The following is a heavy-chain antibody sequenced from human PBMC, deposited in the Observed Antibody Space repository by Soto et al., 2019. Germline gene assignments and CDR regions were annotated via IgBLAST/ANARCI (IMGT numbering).Heavy chain of an antibody. V-gene: IGHV4-59*12. Sequence: PSETLSLTCSVSGGSIRTYYWNWIRQPPGGGLEWIAYIHYSGVTNYSPSLRGRVSISIDRSNNQFSLGLTSVTAADTAVYYCVRALRHTAMVYPWFDPWGQGTLVTVSS. CDR2: IHYSGVT. CDR1: GGSIRTYY. CDR3: VRALRHTAMVYPWFDP. J-gene: IGHJ5*02. D-gene: IGHD5-18*01.